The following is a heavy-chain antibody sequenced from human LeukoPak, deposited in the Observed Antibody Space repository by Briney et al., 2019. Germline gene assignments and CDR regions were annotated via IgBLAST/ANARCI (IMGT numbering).Heavy chain of an antibody. Sequence: GSSVKVSCRASGGTFSSYAISWVRQAPGQGLEWMGRIIPIFGTANYAQKFQGRVTITTDESTSTAYMELSSLRSEDTAVYYCAGDSSGYYFDYWGQGTLVTVSS. CDR1: GGTFSSYA. CDR3: AGDSSGYYFDY. D-gene: IGHD3-22*01. V-gene: IGHV1-69*05. CDR2: IIPIFGTA. J-gene: IGHJ4*02.